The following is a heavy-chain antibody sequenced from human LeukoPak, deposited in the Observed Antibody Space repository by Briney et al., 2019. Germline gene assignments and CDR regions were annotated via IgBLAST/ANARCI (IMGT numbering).Heavy chain of an antibody. D-gene: IGHD6-13*01. J-gene: IGHJ6*03. CDR3: ARQAAGLYYYYCMDV. CDR2: INRNENT. V-gene: IGHV4-34*01. Sequence: SETLSLTCAISDDPFSGYYWGWLRQPPGKGLELCREINRNENTDYNPSLKSRVTMSVDTSKNQFSLKLISVTAADTAVYCCARQAAGLYYYYCMDVWGKRTTVTVSS. CDR1: DDPFSGYY.